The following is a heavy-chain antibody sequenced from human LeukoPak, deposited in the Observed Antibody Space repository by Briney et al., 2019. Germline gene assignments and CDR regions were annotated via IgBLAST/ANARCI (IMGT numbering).Heavy chain of an antibody. CDR2: ISSSSSYI. V-gene: IGHV3-21*01. CDR1: GFTFSSYS. J-gene: IGHJ4*02. CDR3: AKEKWLQTYYFDY. D-gene: IGHD5-24*01. Sequence: GGSLRLSCVVSGFTFSSYSVNWVRQSPGKGLEWVSYISSSSSYIHYADSVKGRFTISRDNAKKSLYLQMDSLRAEDTAVYYCAKEKWLQTYYFDYWGQGTLVTVSS.